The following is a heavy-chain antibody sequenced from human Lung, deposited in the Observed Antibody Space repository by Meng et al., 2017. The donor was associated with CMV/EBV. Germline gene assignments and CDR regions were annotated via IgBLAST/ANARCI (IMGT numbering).Heavy chain of an antibody. D-gene: IGHD3-10*02. CDR2: SYDSGSS. J-gene: IGHJ4*02. CDR1: GDSVSSGVYY. CDR3: ARVSGGDAGYVQYFES. Sequence: LXCSVSGDSVSSGVYYWSWVRQPPGKGLEWIGYSYDSGSSKYNSSLKRRVTTSVDMSKNQFSLEMRSVTAAGTAMYYCARVSGGDAGYVQYFESWXQGAXVTVAS. V-gene: IGHV4-61*08.